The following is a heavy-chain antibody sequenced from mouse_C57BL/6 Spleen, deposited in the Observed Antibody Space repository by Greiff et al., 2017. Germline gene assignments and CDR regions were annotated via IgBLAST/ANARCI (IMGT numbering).Heavy chain of an antibody. J-gene: IGHJ3*01. D-gene: IGHD4-1*01. CDR1: GYTFTSYW. V-gene: IGHV1-64*01. CDR2: IHPNSGST. Sequence: QVQLKQPGAELVKPGASVKLSCKASGYTFTSYWMHWVKQRPGQGLEWIGMIHPNSGSTNYNEKFKSKATLTVDKSSSTAYMQLSSLTSEDSAVYYCARGLTGPLFAYWGQGTLVTVSA. CDR3: ARGLTGPLFAY.